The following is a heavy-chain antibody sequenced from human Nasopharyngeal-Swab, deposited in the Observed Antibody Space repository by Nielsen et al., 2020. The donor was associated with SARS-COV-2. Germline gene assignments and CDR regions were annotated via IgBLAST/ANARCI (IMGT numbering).Heavy chain of an antibody. Sequence: SVKVSCKASGGTFSSYAISWVRQAPGQGLEWMGGIIPILGIANYAQKFQGRVTITADKSTSTAYMELSSLRSDDTAVYYCARGSAVAGLGMRDAFDIWGQGTMVTVSS. V-gene: IGHV1-69*10. CDR3: ARGSAVAGLGMRDAFDI. CDR2: IIPILGIA. J-gene: IGHJ3*02. CDR1: GGTFSSYA. D-gene: IGHD6-19*01.